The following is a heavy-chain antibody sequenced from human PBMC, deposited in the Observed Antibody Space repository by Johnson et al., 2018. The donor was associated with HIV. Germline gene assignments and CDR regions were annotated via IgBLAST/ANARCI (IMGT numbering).Heavy chain of an antibody. CDR1: GLIFSRSW. CDR2: TNSDGSTT. CDR3: ARNSGNGLVLRGDAFDM. J-gene: IGHJ3*02. Sequence: VLLVESGGGLVQPGGSLRLSCAASGLIFSRSWIHWVRQAPGEGLVWVSRTNSDGSTTNYADSVKGRFTISRDKAKNTVHLQMNSLRPEDTAVYYGARNSGNGLVLRGDAFDMWGQGTMVTVSS. V-gene: IGHV3-74*01. D-gene: IGHD2-8*01.